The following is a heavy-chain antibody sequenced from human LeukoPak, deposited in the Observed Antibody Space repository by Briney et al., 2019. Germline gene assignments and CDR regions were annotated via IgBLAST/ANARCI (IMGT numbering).Heavy chain of an antibody. V-gene: IGHV4-30-4*01. D-gene: IGHD3-22*01. CDR1: GGSISSGDYY. CDR3: ADYDSSGYYLDY. J-gene: IGHJ4*02. Sequence: KTSETLSLTCTVSGGSISSGDYYWSWIRQPPGKGLEWIGYIYYSGSTYYNPSLKSRVTISVDTSKNQFSLKLSSVTAADTAVYYCADYDSSGYYLDYWGQGTLVTVSS. CDR2: IYYSGST.